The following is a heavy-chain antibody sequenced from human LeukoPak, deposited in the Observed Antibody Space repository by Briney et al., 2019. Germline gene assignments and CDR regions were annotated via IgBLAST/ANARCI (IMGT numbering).Heavy chain of an antibody. J-gene: IGHJ6*02. V-gene: IGHV3-48*03. CDR3: AREVVVPAAMLVRGMDV. D-gene: IGHD2-2*01. Sequence: NPGGSLRLSCAASGFTFSSYKMNWVRQAPGKGLEWVSYISSSGSTIYYADSVKGRFTISRDNAKNSLYLQMNSLRAEDTAVYYCAREVVVPAAMLVRGMDVWGQGTTVTVSS. CDR1: GFTFSSYK. CDR2: ISSSGSTI.